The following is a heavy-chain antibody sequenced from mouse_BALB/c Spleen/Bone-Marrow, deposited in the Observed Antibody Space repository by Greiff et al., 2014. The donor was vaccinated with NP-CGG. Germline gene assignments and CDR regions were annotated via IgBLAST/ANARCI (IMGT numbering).Heavy chain of an antibody. V-gene: IGHV14-3*02. D-gene: IGHD1-1*01. CDR1: GFNIKDTY. J-gene: IGHJ4*01. CDR2: IDPANGNT. CDR3: GRYYYGTYGDYWAMDY. Sequence: EVKLMESGAELLKPGASVKLSCTASGFNIKDTYIYWVKQRPEQGLEWIGRIDPANGNTKYDPKFQGKATITADTSSNTAYLQLSSLTSEDTAVYYCGRYYYGTYGDYWAMDYWGQGTSVTVSS.